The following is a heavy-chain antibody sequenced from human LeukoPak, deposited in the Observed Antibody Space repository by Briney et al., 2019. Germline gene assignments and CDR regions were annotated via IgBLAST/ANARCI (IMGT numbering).Heavy chain of an antibody. CDR3: AKAKGIYGAYYYSMDV. Sequence: GGSLRLSCAASGFTFSTYGMHWVRQAPGKGLEWVAVISYDGSNKYYADSVKGRFTISRDNSKNTLYLQMNSLRADDTAVYYCAKAKGIYGAYYYSMDVWGQGTTVTVSS. CDR1: GFTFSTYG. V-gene: IGHV3-30*18. D-gene: IGHD4-17*01. J-gene: IGHJ6*02. CDR2: ISYDGSNK.